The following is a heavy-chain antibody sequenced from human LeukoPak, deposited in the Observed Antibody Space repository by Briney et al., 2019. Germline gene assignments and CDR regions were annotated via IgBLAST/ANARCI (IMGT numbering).Heavy chain of an antibody. D-gene: IGHD4-11*01. CDR2: INVGNDNT. CDR1: GYTFSTYA. Sequence: ASVKVSCKASGYTFSTYAMHWVRQAPGQRLEWMGWINVGNDNTKYSQKFQGRVTITSDTSATTAYMELSSLRSEDTAVYYCARNSHSNYAYHYYGMDVWGQGTTVTVSS. J-gene: IGHJ6*02. CDR3: ARNSHSNYAYHYYGMDV. V-gene: IGHV1-3*01.